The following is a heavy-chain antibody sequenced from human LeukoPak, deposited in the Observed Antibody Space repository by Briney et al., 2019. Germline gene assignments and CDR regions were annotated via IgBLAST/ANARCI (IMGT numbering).Heavy chain of an antibody. CDR1: GGSISSGGYY. CDR3: ASPEVVRGVRAPKYAFDI. J-gene: IGHJ3*02. D-gene: IGHD3-10*01. CDR2: IYYSGST. V-gene: IGHV4-31*03. Sequence: SETLSLTCTVSGGSISSGGYYWSWIRQHPGKGLEWIGYIYYSGSTYYNPSLKSRVTISVDTSKNQFSLKLSSVTAADTAVYYCASPEVVRGVRAPKYAFDIWGQGTMVTVSS.